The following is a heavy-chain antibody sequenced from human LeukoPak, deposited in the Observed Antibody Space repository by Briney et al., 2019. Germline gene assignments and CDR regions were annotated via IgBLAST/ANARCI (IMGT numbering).Heavy chain of an antibody. V-gene: IGHV3-23*01. Sequence: GGSLRLSCAASGFTFSSYGMSWVRQAPGKGLEWVSFISGSGGSTDYAVSVRGRFTISRDNSKNTLYLQVNSLRAEDTAVYYCAKGGKWDVTPFDYWGQGTLVTVSS. CDR2: ISGSGGST. CDR3: AKGGKWDVTPFDY. CDR1: GFTFSSYG. J-gene: IGHJ4*02. D-gene: IGHD1-26*01.